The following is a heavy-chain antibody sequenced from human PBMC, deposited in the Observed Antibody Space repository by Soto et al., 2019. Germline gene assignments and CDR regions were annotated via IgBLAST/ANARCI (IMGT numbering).Heavy chain of an antibody. Sequence: ASVKVSCKASGYTFTSYGISWVRQAPGQGLEWMGWISAYNGNTNYAQKLQGRVTMTTDTSTSTVYMELSSLRSDDTAVYYCATARDSSSWLPYYYGMDVWGQGTTVTVSS. D-gene: IGHD6-13*01. CDR3: ATARDSSSWLPYYYGMDV. CDR2: ISAYNGNT. J-gene: IGHJ6*02. V-gene: IGHV1-18*01. CDR1: GYTFTSYG.